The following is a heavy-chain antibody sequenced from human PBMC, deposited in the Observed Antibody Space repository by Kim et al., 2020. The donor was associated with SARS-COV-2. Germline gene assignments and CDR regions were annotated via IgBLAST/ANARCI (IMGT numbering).Heavy chain of an antibody. CDR3: ARDGYGAREAFQH. Sequence: YADAVKGRFTISRDNAKNSLYLQMNSLRAEDTAVYYCARDGYGAREAFQHWGQGTLVTVSS. V-gene: IGHV3-11*01. J-gene: IGHJ1*01. D-gene: IGHD4-17*01.